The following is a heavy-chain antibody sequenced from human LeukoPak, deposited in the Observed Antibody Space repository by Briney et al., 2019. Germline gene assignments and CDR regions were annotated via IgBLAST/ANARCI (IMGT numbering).Heavy chain of an antibody. Sequence: GRSLRLSCAASGFTFDDYAMHWVRQAPGKGLEWVSGISWNSGSIGYADSVKGRFTISRDNAKNSLYLQMNSLRAEDTALYYRAKVRYTAAMIPPYYFDYWGQGTLVTVSS. CDR2: ISWNSGSI. CDR3: AKVRYTAAMIPPYYFDY. D-gene: IGHD2-2*01. V-gene: IGHV3-9*01. J-gene: IGHJ4*02. CDR1: GFTFDDYA.